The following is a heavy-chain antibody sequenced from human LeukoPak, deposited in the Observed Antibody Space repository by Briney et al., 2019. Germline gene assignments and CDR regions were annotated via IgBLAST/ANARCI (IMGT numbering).Heavy chain of an antibody. Sequence: PSQTLSLTCTVSGGSISSGDYYWSWIRQPPGKGLEWIGYIYYSGSTYYNPSLKSRATISVDTSKNQFSLKLSSVTAADTAVYYCATYSSSYGMDVWGQGTTVTVSS. J-gene: IGHJ6*02. D-gene: IGHD6-6*01. CDR1: GGSISSGDYY. V-gene: IGHV4-30-4*01. CDR2: IYYSGST. CDR3: ATYSSSYGMDV.